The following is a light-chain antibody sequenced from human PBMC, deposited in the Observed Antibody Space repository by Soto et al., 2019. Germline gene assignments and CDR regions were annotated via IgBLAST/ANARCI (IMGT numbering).Light chain of an antibody. Sequence: EIVMTQSPATLSVSPGERATLSCRASQSVSSNLAWYQQKPGQAPRLLIYGASTRATDSPARFSGSGSGTEFTFTICSLQSEDFAVYYCQQYNNWPPWTFGQGTKVEIK. CDR1: QSVSSN. V-gene: IGKV3-15*01. CDR2: GAS. CDR3: QQYNNWPPWT. J-gene: IGKJ1*01.